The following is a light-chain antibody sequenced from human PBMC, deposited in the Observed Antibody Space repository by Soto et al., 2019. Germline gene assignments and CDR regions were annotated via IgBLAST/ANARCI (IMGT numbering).Light chain of an antibody. J-gene: IGLJ2*01. V-gene: IGLV2-8*01. Sequence: QSALTQPPSASGSPGQSVTISCTGTSSDVGGYNYVSWYQQRPGKAPRLMIYEVSKRPPGVPDRFSGSKSGNTASLTVSGLQAEDEADYYCSSYAGSKNFFGGGTKLTVL. CDR2: EVS. CDR3: SSYAGSKNF. CDR1: SSDVGGYNY.